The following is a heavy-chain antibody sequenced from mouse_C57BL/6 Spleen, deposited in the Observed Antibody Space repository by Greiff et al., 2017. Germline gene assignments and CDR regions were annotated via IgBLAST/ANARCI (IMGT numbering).Heavy chain of an antibody. D-gene: IGHD1-1*01. CDR3: AREEIYYYGSGYAMDY. Sequence: ESGPGLVKPSQSLSLTCSVTGYSITSGYYWNWIRQFPGNKLEWMGYISYDGSNNYNPALKNRISITRDTSKNQFFLKLNSVTTEDTATYYCAREEIYYYGSGYAMDYWGQGTSVTVSS. CDR1: GYSITSGYY. CDR2: ISYDGSN. J-gene: IGHJ4*01. V-gene: IGHV3-6*01.